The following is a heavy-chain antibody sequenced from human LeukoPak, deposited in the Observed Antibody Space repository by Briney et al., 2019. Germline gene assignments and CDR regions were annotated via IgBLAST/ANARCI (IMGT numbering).Heavy chain of an antibody. CDR3: ARDPNWDSWFDP. CDR1: GDSISSGGHY. V-gene: IGHV4-31*03. Sequence: SETLSLTCTVSGDSISSGGHYWNWLRQRPGKGLEWIGYIFHTGSTYYNPSLKSRLTMSVDTSKNQFSLNLNSVTAADTAVYFCARDPNWDSWFDPWGQGALVTVSS. J-gene: IGHJ5*02. CDR2: IFHTGST. D-gene: IGHD3-16*01.